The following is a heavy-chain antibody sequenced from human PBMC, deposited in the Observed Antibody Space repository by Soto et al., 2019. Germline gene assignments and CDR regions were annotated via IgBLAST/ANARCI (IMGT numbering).Heavy chain of an antibody. J-gene: IGHJ5*02. D-gene: IGHD3-16*01. CDR2: IYWDDDK. V-gene: IGHV2-5*02. CDR3: AQIPNYYQYDWFDP. Sequence: QITLKESGPTLVKPTQTLTLTCTFSGFSLTTRGVGVGWIRQPPGKDLECLALIYWDDDKRYSPSLQSRLSITKDTSKNQVVLTMTNVYPVDTATYYCAQIPNYYQYDWFDPWGQGTLVSVSS. CDR1: GFSLTTRGVG.